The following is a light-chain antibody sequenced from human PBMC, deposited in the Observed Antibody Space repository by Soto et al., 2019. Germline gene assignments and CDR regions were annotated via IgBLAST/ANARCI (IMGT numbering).Light chain of an antibody. CDR2: EVS. V-gene: IGLV2-14*01. CDR3: GSFSSSSTLYV. Sequence: QSVLTQPASVSGSPGQSITISCTGTSSDVGGSKYVSWYQQLPGKAPRLMIYEVSNRPSGVSNRFSGSKSGNTASLTVSGLQAEDEADYYCGSFSSSSTLYVFGTGTKVTV. CDR1: SSDVGGSKY. J-gene: IGLJ1*01.